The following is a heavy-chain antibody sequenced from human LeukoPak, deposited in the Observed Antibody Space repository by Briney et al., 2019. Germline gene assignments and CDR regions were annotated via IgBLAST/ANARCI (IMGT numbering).Heavy chain of an antibody. Sequence: SETLSLTCTVSGGTISSYYWNWIRQPPGKGLEWIGYIHHSGSSKYNPSLKSRVTISVDTSKNQFSLKLSSVTAADTAVYYCARWYSSGWAFDYWGQGTLVTVS. CDR1: GGTISSYY. J-gene: IGHJ4*02. V-gene: IGHV4-59*08. D-gene: IGHD6-19*01. CDR3: ARWYSSGWAFDY. CDR2: IHHSGSS.